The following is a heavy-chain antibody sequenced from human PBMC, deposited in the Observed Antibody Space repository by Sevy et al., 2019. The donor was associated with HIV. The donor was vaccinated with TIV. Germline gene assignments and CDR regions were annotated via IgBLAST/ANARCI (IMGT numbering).Heavy chain of an antibody. D-gene: IGHD3-3*01. CDR3: TRVQGTISAFYYFRMDV. Sequence: GGSLRLSCTASGFTFDDYAMSWVRQAPGKGLEWIGVIRSKIYGGTTEYAASVKGRFTISREDSKSSAYLQMNSLKREDTAIYYCTRVQGTISAFYYFRMDVWGQGTTVTVSS. V-gene: IGHV3-49*04. J-gene: IGHJ6*02. CDR2: IRSKIYGGTT. CDR1: GFTFDDYA.